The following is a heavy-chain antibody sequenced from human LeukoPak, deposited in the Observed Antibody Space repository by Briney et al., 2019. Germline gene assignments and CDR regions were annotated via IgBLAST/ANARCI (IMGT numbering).Heavy chain of an antibody. Sequence: KPSETLSLTCAVYGGSFSGYYWSWIRQPPGKGLEWIGEINHSGSTNYNPSLKSRVTISVDTSKNQFSLKLSSVTAADTAVYYCARESVGSRGGNSEGLDAFDIWGQGTMVTVSS. CDR3: ARESVGSRGGNSEGLDAFDI. CDR1: GGSFSGYY. D-gene: IGHD2-21*02. CDR2: INHSGST. V-gene: IGHV4-34*01. J-gene: IGHJ3*02.